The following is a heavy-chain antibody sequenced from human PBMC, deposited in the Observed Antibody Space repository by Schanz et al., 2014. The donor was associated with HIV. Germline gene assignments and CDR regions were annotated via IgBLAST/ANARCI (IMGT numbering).Heavy chain of an antibody. Sequence: QVQLVQSGAEVKRPGASVKVSCKASDYLFSRYGISWVRQAPGQGLEWMGGIIPIFGTTNYAQKFQGRVTITADESTSTAYMELSSLRSDDTAVYYCARGGYYRGVGDYYVTTFDYWGRGTKVTVSS. CDR1: DYLFSRYG. CDR3: ARGGYYRGVGDYYVTTFDY. D-gene: IGHD2-21*01. J-gene: IGHJ3*01. V-gene: IGHV1-69*13. CDR2: IIPIFGTT.